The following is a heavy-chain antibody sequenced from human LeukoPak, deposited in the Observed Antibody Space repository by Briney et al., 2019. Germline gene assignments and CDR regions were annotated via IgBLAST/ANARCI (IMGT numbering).Heavy chain of an antibody. V-gene: IGHV4-4*09. CDR3: AKHRTMLGAFDI. D-gene: IGHD3-10*02. J-gene: IGHJ3*02. CDR1: CGSISSYY. CDR2: IYTSGSI. Sequence: SETLSLTCTVSCGSISSYYWSWVRQPPGKGLEWIGFIYTSGSINYNPSLKSRVSLSVDTSKKEVSLKLSSVTAADTAVYFCAKHRTMLGAFDIWGQGTLVTVSS.